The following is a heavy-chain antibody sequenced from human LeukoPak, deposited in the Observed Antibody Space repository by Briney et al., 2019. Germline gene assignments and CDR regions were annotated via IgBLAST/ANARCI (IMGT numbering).Heavy chain of an antibody. J-gene: IGHJ4*02. CDR2: IYYSGST. Sequence: PSQTLSLTCTVSGGSINSGDYSWSWIRQPPGKGLEWIGYIYYSGSTYYNPSLESRLSISVDTSKNQFSLKLSSVTAADTAVYYCARGPRRLHDFDYWGQGTLVTVSS. V-gene: IGHV4-30-4*01. CDR1: GGSINSGDYS. D-gene: IGHD4-17*01. CDR3: ARGPRRLHDFDY.